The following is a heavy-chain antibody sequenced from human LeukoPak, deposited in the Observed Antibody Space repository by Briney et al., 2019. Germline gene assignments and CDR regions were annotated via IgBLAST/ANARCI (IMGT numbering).Heavy chain of an antibody. Sequence: PSETLSLTCTVSGGSISTFSWSWIRQFPGKGLEWIGSIYIKSTNYNPSLKSRVAISEDTSKNQFSLRLDSVTTADTAVYYCARDTTVASGMQYWGQGTLVTVSS. CDR3: ARDTTVASGMQY. CDR1: GGSISTFS. V-gene: IGHV4-59*01. D-gene: IGHD6-19*01. J-gene: IGHJ4*02. CDR2: IYIKST.